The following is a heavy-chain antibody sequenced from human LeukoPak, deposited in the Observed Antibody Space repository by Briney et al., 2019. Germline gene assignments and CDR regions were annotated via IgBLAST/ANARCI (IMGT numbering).Heavy chain of an antibody. CDR3: ARESPYWVQTRGGGYFDY. Sequence: SETLSLTCAVYGGSFSGYYWSWIRQPPGKGLEWIGEINHSGSTNYNPSLKSRVTISVDTSKNQFSLKLSSVTAADTAVYYCARESPYWVQTRGGGYFDYWGQGTLVTVSS. CDR1: GGSFSGYY. V-gene: IGHV4-34*01. D-gene: IGHD2-15*01. CDR2: INHSGST. J-gene: IGHJ4*02.